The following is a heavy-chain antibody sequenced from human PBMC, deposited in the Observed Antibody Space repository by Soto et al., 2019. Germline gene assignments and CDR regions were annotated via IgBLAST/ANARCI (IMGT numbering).Heavy chain of an antibody. CDR2: TYYRSKWYN. D-gene: IGHD2-8*01. CDR3: ARLIGNSWLDS. Sequence: SQTLSLTCAISGDSVSTNSATWDWIRQSPSRGLEWLGKTYYRSKWYNDYEESVKGRKTINPDTSNNKLSLQLNSETPDDTAVYYCARLIGNSWLDSWGQGTLVTVSS. J-gene: IGHJ5*01. CDR1: GDSVSTNSAT. V-gene: IGHV6-1*01.